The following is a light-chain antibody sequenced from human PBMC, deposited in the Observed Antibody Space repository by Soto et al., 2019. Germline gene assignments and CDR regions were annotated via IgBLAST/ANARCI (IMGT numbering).Light chain of an antibody. J-gene: IGKJ4*01. CDR1: QSVSTY. CDR3: QHRKDCPLA. CDR2: DAS. V-gene: IGKV3-11*01. Sequence: EIVLTQSPATLSLSPGERATLSCRASQSVSTYLVWYQQKPGQAPRLLIYDASNRATGIPARFSASGSGTDFTLTITSLEPEDFALYYCQHRKDCPLAFGGGTKVETK.